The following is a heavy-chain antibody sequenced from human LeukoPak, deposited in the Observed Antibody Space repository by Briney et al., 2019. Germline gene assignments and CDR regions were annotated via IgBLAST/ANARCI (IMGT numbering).Heavy chain of an antibody. CDR2: ISSSSSYI. J-gene: IGHJ5*02. D-gene: IGHD2-2*01. CDR3: ARSQLLYNWFGP. CDR1: GFTFSSYS. V-gene: IGHV3-21*01. Sequence: GGSLRLSCAASGFTFSSYSMNWVRQAPGKGLEWVSSISSSSSYIYYADSVKGRFTISRDNAKNSLYLQMNSLRAEDTAVYYCARSQLLYNWFGPWGQGTLVTVSS.